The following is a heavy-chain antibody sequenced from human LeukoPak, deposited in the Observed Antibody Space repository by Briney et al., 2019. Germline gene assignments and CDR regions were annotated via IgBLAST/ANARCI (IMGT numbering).Heavy chain of an antibody. CDR3: ARGSLTGEYGMDV. CDR2: ISSSGRTI. Sequence: GGSLRLSCAASGFAFSSYEMNWVRQAPGKGLEWISYISSSGRTIYYADSVKGRFTISRDNAKNSLYLQMNSLRVEDTAVYYCARGSLTGEYGMDVWGQGTTVTVSS. CDR1: GFAFSSYE. D-gene: IGHD1-20*01. V-gene: IGHV3-48*03. J-gene: IGHJ6*02.